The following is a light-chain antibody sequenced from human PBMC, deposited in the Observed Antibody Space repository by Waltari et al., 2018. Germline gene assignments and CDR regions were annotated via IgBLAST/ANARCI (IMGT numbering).Light chain of an antibody. CDR3: QQRSNWPLT. J-gene: IGKJ4*01. Sequence: DIVFTASPTLLSLSPGGRAPPSCRGSQSVGGYLACYQQKPGQAPRLLIYDAYKRAPGIPARFSGSESGTDFTLTINSLEPEDLAVYYCQQRSNWPLTFGGGTRVEIK. CDR1: QSVGGY. V-gene: IGKV3-11*01. CDR2: DAY.